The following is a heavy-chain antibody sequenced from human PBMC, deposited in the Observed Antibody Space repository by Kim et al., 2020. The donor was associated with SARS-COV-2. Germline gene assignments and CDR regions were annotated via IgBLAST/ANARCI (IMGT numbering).Heavy chain of an antibody. CDR1: GFTVSSNY. Sequence: GGSLRLSCAASGFTVSSNYMSWVRQAPGKGLEWVAVIYSGGRTYYAGSAKGRFTISRDNSKNTLYRQMNSLRAEDTAVYYCARDLYYYGMDVWGQGTTVTVSS. V-gene: IGHV3-53*01. CDR3: ARDLYYYGMDV. CDR2: IYSGGRT. J-gene: IGHJ6*02.